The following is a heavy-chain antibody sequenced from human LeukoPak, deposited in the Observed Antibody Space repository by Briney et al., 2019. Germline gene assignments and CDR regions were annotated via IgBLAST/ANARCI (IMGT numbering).Heavy chain of an antibody. J-gene: IGHJ5*02. CDR2: IYHSGTT. Sequence: SETLSLTCTVSGDSISSGGYYWSWIRQPPGKGLEWIGYIYHSGTTYYNPSLKSRVTISVDKSKNQFSLKLSSVTAADTAVYYCARVYSDYGDYGWFDPWGQGTLVTVSS. D-gene: IGHD4-17*01. V-gene: IGHV4-30-2*01. CDR1: GDSISSGGYY. CDR3: ARVYSDYGDYGWFDP.